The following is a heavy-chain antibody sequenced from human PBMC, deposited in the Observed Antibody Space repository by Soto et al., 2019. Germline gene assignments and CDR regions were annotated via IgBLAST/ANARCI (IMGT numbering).Heavy chain of an antibody. J-gene: IGHJ4*02. CDR2: IRSRSNGYAT. Sequence: EVQLVESGGGLVQPGGSLKLSCAASGFTLSGSVIYWVRQPSGKGLEWVGRIRSRSNGYATAYAASVRGRFTISRDDSKNTAYLQMNSLRAEDTAVYYCAKDKGRGPAAKSPGIDYWGQGTLVTVSS. CDR3: AKDKGRGPAAKSPGIDY. CDR1: GFTLSGSV. D-gene: IGHD2-2*01. V-gene: IGHV3-73*02.